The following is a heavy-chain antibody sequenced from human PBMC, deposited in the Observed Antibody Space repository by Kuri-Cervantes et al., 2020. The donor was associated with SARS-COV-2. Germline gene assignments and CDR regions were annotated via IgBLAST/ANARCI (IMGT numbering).Heavy chain of an antibody. Sequence: GESLKISCAASGFTFSSYDTNWVRQAPGKGLEWVSYIRSSSSIIYYADSVKGRFTVSRDNVKNSLYLQMNSLRAEDTAVYFCARVDPRTDAYNHYYYGMDVWGQGATVTVSS. D-gene: IGHD5-24*01. CDR3: ARVDPRTDAYNHYYYGMDV. V-gene: IGHV3-48*01. CDR1: GFTFSSYD. CDR2: IRSSSSII. J-gene: IGHJ6*02.